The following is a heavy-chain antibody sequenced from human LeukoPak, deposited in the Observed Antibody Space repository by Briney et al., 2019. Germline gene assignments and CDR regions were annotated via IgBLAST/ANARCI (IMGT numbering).Heavy chain of an antibody. CDR2: INPSGGST. CDR3: ARESGSSSSDYYYGMDV. J-gene: IGHJ6*02. D-gene: IGHD6-6*01. CDR1: GYTFTSYC. Sequence: GASVKVSCKVSGYTFTSYCMHWVRQAPGQGLEWMGIINPSGGSTSYAQKFQGRVTMTRDTSTSTVYMELSSLRSEDTAVYYCARESGSSSSDYYYGMDVWGQGTTVTVSS. V-gene: IGHV1-46*01.